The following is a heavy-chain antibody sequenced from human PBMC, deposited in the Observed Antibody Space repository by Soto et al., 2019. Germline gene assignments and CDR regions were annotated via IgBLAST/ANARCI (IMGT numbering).Heavy chain of an antibody. Sequence: QVQLVQSGAEVRKPGSSVKVSCKASGGTFSNHAISWVRQAPGQGPEWMGGIIPLSGTTNYAPKFQGRLKITADESMTTANMELSSLRYEDTAVYYCARGPDRSGFYLFDYWGQGTLVTVSS. V-gene: IGHV1-69*01. CDR1: GGTFSNHA. CDR2: IIPLSGTT. D-gene: IGHD3-22*01. J-gene: IGHJ4*02. CDR3: ARGPDRSGFYLFDY.